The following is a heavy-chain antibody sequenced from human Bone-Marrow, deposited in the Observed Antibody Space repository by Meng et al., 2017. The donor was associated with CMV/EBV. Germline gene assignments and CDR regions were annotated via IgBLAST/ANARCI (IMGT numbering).Heavy chain of an antibody. D-gene: IGHD3-3*01. V-gene: IGHV3-7*01. CDR2: INQDGSEK. CDR3: AREMKYDFWSGYSDY. CDR1: GFTFSRYW. Sequence: GESLKISCAASGFTFSRYWMSWVRQAPGKGLEWVANINQDGSEKYYVDSMKGRFTISRDNAKNSLYLQMNSLRAEDTAVYYCAREMKYDFWSGYSDYWGQGTLVTVSS. J-gene: IGHJ4*02.